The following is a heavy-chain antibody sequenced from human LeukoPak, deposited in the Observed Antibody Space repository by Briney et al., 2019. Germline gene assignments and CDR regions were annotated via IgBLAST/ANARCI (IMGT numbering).Heavy chain of an antibody. CDR3: ARGLSPEVDTAMVDTDY. CDR1: GGSISSYY. CDR2: IYTSGST. J-gene: IGHJ4*02. D-gene: IGHD5-18*01. Sequence: SETLSLTCTVSGGSISSYYWSWIRQPAGKGLEWIGRIYTSGSTNYNPSLKSRVTISVDTSKNQFSLKLSSVTAADTAVYYCARGLSPEVDTAMVDTDYWGQGTLVTVSS. V-gene: IGHV4-4*07.